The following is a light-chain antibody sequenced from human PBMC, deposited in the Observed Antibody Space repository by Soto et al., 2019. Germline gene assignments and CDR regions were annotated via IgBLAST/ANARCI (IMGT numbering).Light chain of an antibody. CDR1: SSDVGAYKY. Sequence: QSALTQPASVSGSPGQSITISCTGTSSDVGAYKYVSWYQQYPGKAPQLMIFEVSNRPSGVSNRFSGSKSGNTASLTISGLQAEDEADYYCSSYSTSNTVLFGGGTKLTVL. V-gene: IGLV2-14*01. J-gene: IGLJ2*01. CDR2: EVS. CDR3: SSYSTSNTVL.